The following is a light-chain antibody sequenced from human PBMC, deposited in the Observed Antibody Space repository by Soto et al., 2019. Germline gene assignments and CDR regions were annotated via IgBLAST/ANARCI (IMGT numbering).Light chain of an antibody. V-gene: IGKV3-11*01. CDR2: DAS. Sequence: EIVLTQSPATLSLSPGERATLSCRASHIVSSYLAWYQQKPGQAPRLLIYDASNRATGIPARFSGSGSGTDFTRTISSLEPEDFAVYYCQQRSNWPLTFGGGTKVEIK. CDR1: HIVSSY. CDR3: QQRSNWPLT. J-gene: IGKJ4*01.